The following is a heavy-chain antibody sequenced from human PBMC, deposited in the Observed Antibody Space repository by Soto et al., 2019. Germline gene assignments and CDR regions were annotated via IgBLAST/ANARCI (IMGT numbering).Heavy chain of an antibody. CDR3: ARDVDSTILKPNDAFGI. V-gene: IGHV4-30-4*01. D-gene: IGHD5-18*01. Sequence: TLSLTCTVSRASIFGGYYYWSWLLQPPGKGLQWVGSIYYSGSTYYNPSLKSRVAISVDTSQNQFSLKLSSVTAADTAVYFCARDVDSTILKPNDAFGIWGQGTMVTVSS. J-gene: IGHJ3*02. CDR2: IYYSGST. CDR1: RASIFGGYYY.